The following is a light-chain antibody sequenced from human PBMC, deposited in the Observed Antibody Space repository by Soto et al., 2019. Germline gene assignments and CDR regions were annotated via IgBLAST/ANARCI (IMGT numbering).Light chain of an antibody. J-gene: IGLJ2*01. V-gene: IGLV2-11*01. CDR3: CSYAGSYAVI. Sequence: QSVLTQPLSVSGSPGQSVTISCTGTSNDVGNYIYVSWYQQYPGKAPKLMIYDVSRRPSGVPDRCSGSKSGNTASLTISGPQTEDEADYYCCSYAGSYAVIFGGGTKLTVL. CDR1: SNDVGNYIY. CDR2: DVS.